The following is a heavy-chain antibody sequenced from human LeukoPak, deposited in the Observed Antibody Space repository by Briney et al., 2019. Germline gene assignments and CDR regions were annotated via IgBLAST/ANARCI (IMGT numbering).Heavy chain of an antibody. J-gene: IGHJ4*02. CDR2: IHYSGST. CDR1: GDSISSYY. D-gene: IGHD6-13*01. V-gene: IGHV4-34*01. Sequence: SETLSLTCTVSGDSISSYYWSWIRQPPGKGLEWIGEIHYSGSTYYNPSLKSRVTISGDTSKNEFSLKLSSVTAADTAVYYCARGSDSRKVGYWGQGTLVTVSS. CDR3: ARGSDSRKVGY.